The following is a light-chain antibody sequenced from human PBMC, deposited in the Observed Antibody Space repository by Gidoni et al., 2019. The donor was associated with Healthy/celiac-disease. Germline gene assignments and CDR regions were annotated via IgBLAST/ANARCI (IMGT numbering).Light chain of an antibody. J-gene: IGKJ4*01. CDR3: MQGTHWP. Sequence: DVVMTQSPLSLPVTLGQPASISCRSSQSLVYSDGNTYLNWFQQRPGQSPRRLIYKVSNRDSGVPDRFSGRGSGTDFTLKISRVEAEDVGVYYCMQGTHWPFGGGTKVEIK. CDR1: QSLVYSDGNTY. V-gene: IGKV2-30*01. CDR2: KVS.